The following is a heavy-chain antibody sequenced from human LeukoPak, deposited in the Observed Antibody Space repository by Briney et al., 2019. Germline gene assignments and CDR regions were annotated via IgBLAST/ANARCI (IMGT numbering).Heavy chain of an antibody. CDR2: IWYDGSNE. J-gene: IGHJ4*02. V-gene: IGHV3-33*01. CDR1: GFTFSSYG. CDR3: ARDTLPLRFLEWSPQPLDY. Sequence: PGGSLRLSCAASGFTFSSYGIHWVRQAPGKGLQWVAFIWYDGSNEYYVDSVKGRFTISRDNSMNTLYLQMNSLRAEDTAVYYCARDTLPLRFLEWSPQPLDYWGQGTLVTVSS. D-gene: IGHD3-3*01.